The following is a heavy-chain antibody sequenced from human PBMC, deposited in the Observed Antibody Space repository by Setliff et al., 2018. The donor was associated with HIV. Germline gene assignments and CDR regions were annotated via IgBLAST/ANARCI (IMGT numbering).Heavy chain of an antibody. CDR2: IHPNSGGT. D-gene: IGHD2-21*01. J-gene: IGHJ6*03. V-gene: IGHV1-2*06. Sequence: ASVKVSCKTSGYTFTAFYIHWVRQAPGQGLEWMGRIHPNSGGTASPQKFQGRVAMTRDTSISTAYMELRSLRPGDTAVYYCVRNPHPTVVVPRDSHYYSMNIWGKGTTVTVSS. CDR1: GYTFTAFY. CDR3: VRNPHPTVVVPRDSHYYSMNI.